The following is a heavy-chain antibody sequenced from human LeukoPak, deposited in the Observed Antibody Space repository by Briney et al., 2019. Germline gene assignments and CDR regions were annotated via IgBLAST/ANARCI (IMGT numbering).Heavy chain of an antibody. D-gene: IGHD1-26*01. CDR2: IKQDGSEK. CDR3: AKDMRLGATFGFDY. V-gene: IGHV3-7*01. CDR1: GFTFSSYW. Sequence: GGSLRLSCAASGFTFSSYWMSWVRQAPGKGLEWVANIKQDGSEKYYVDSVKVRFTISRDNSKNTLYLQMNSLRAEDTAVYYCAKDMRLGATFGFDYWGQGTLVTVSS. J-gene: IGHJ4*02.